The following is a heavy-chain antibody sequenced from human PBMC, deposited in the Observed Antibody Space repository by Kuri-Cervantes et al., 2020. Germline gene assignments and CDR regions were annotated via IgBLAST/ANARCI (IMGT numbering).Heavy chain of an antibody. CDR3: ASLNSGSYLPFDY. J-gene: IGHJ4*02. CDR2: ISYDGSNK. D-gene: IGHD1-26*01. CDR1: GFTFSSYA. Sequence: GESLKISCAASGFTFSSYAMHWVRQAPGKGLEWVAVISYDGSNKYYADSVKGRFTISRDNSKNTLYLQMNSLRVEDTAVYYCASLNSGSYLPFDYWGQGTLVTVSS. V-gene: IGHV3-30-3*01.